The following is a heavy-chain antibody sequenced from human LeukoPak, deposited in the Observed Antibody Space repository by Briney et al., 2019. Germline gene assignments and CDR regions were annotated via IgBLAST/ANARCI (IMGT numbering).Heavy chain of an antibody. CDR1: GGSISSYY. Sequence: PSETLSLTCTVSGGSISSYYWSWLRQPPGKGLEWIGYIYYSGSTNYNPSLKSRVTISVDTSKNQFSLKLSSVTAADTAVYYCARHKATMSPAHWFDPWGQGTLVTVSS. CDR3: ARHKATMSPAHWFDP. J-gene: IGHJ5*02. D-gene: IGHD5-12*01. V-gene: IGHV4-59*08. CDR2: IYYSGST.